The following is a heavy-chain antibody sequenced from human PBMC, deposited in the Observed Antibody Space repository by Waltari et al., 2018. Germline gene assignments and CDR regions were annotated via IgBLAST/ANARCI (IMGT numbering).Heavy chain of an antibody. Sequence: DVQLVESGGGLVGPGGSLRLSCAASGFGFSNYTMDWVRQAPGKGWGWLAFISSDRSYIYYADSVKGRFTISRDNAKNSLYLQMNSLRAEDTAVYYCTRARSGSFSTLFEHWGQGTVVTVSS. CDR2: ISSDRSYI. J-gene: IGHJ4*02. CDR1: GFGFSNYT. CDR3: TRARSGSFSTLFEH. V-gene: IGHV3-21*01. D-gene: IGHD1-26*01.